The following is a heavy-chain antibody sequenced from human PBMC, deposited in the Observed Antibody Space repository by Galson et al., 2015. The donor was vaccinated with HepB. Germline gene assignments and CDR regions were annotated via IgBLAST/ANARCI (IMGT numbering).Heavy chain of an antibody. J-gene: IGHJ4*02. Sequence: SLRLSCAASGFTFSRFGMHWVRQAPGKGLEWVAVTWYDGSNKYYADSVKGRFTISRDNSKNTLYLQMNSLRAEDTAVYYCARDSQPYCGGDCYSAYWGQGTLVTVSS. V-gene: IGHV3-33*08. D-gene: IGHD2-21*02. CDR3: ARDSQPYCGGDCYSAY. CDR2: TWYDGSNK. CDR1: GFTFSRFG.